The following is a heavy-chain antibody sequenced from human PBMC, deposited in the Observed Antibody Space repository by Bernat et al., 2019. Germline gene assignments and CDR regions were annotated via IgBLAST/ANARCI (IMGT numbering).Heavy chain of an antibody. CDR2: ISYDGSNK. J-gene: IGHJ6*02. V-gene: IGHV3-30*18. CDR3: AKERCYYDSSGYSTPKSTVYYYYYGMDV. D-gene: IGHD3-22*01. Sequence: QVQLVESGGGVVQPGRSLRLSCAASGFTFSSYGMHWVRQAPGKGLEWVAVISYDGSNKYYADSVKGRFTISRDNSKNTLYLQMNSLRAEDTAVYYCAKERCYYDSSGYSTPKSTVYYYYYGMDVWGQGTTVTVSS. CDR1: GFTFSSYG.